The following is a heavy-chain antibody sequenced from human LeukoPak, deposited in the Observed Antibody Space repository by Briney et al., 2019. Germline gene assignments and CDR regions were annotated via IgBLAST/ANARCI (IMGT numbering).Heavy chain of an antibody. CDR1: GYTFIDYG. CDR2: ISTYNGHT. CDR3: ARDAAAAGPFDD. V-gene: IGHV1-18*01. D-gene: IGHD6-13*01. Sequence: ASVKVSCKASGYTFIDYGVSWVRQAPGQGLEWMGWISTYNGHTYYAQKLQGRVTMTTDTSTSTAYMELRSLRSDDTAVYYCARDAAAAGPFDDWGQGTLVTVSS. J-gene: IGHJ4*02.